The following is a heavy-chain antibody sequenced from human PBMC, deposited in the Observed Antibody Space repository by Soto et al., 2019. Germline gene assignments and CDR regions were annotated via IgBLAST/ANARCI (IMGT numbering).Heavy chain of an antibody. CDR3: ARRTNYGDYSFDY. D-gene: IGHD4-17*01. Sequence: QLQLQESGPGLVKPSDTLSLTCTVSGGSISTDSHYWGWIRQPPGKGLEWIGSVYYAGSTYKNPSLHGRATXSXDXXKNLFSLKLNSVTAADTAVYYCARRTNYGDYSFDYWGQGTLVTVSS. V-gene: IGHV4-39*02. J-gene: IGHJ4*02. CDR2: VYYAGST. CDR1: GGSISTDSHY.